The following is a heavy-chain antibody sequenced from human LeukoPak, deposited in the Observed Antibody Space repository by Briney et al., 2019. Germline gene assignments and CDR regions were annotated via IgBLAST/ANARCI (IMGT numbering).Heavy chain of an antibody. J-gene: IGHJ6*02. CDR2: IRNSGAET. CDR3: AKGASDSSYSPMAV. Sequence: GGSLRLSCAASGFTFSSYAMGWVRQAPGKGLEWVSVIRNSGAETYYADSVKGRFTISRDNSRDTLFLHMNSLRAGDTAVYYCAKGASDSSYSPMAVWGQGTTVTVSS. D-gene: IGHD2-15*01. CDR1: GFTFSSYA. V-gene: IGHV3-23*01.